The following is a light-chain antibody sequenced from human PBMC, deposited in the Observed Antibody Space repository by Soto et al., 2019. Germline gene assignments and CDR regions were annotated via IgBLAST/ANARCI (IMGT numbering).Light chain of an antibody. CDR2: GAS. V-gene: IGKV3-15*01. J-gene: IGKJ4*01. Sequence: EIVMTQSPATLSVSPWERATLSCRASQSVSSNLAWYQQKPGQAPRLLIYGASTRATGIPARFSGSGSGTEFTLTISSLQSEDFAVYYCQQYGSSPLLTFGGGTKVDIK. CDR3: QQYGSSPLLT. CDR1: QSVSSN.